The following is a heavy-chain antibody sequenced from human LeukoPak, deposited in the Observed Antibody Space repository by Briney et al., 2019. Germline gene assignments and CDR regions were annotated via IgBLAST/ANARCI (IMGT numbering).Heavy chain of an antibody. CDR1: GFTFSSYS. J-gene: IGHJ4*02. V-gene: IGHV3-21*01. CDR2: ISSSSSYI. CDR3: ARDGDCSSTSCQGPFDY. Sequence: PGGSLRLSCAASGFTFSSYSMNWVRQAPGKGLEWVSSISSSSSYIYYADSVKGRFTISRDNAKNSLYLQMNSLRAEDTAVYYCARDGDCSSTSCQGPFDYWGQGTLVTVSS. D-gene: IGHD2-2*01.